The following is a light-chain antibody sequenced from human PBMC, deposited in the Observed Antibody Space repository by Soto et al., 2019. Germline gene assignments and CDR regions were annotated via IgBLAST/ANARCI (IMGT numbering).Light chain of an antibody. Sequence: QSVLTQPPSASGTPGQRVTISCSGIRSNIGSNSVNWYQRLPGTAPKLLIYNNNQRASGVPDRFSGSKSGTSASLAISGLQSEDEADYFCAAWADSLNFLYVFGTGTKLTVL. V-gene: IGLV1-44*01. J-gene: IGLJ1*01. CDR3: AAWADSLNFLYV. CDR1: RSNIGSNS. CDR2: NNN.